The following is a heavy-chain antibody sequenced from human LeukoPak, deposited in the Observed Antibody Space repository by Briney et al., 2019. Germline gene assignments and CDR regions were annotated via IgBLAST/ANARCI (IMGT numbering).Heavy chain of an antibody. V-gene: IGHV1-24*01. CDR1: GYTVTELS. D-gene: IGHD1-26*01. CDR2: FDPEDGET. J-gene: IGHJ4*02. CDR3: ATVSEAGATHFDY. Sequence: ASVKVSCKVSGYTVTELSMHWVRQAPGKGLEWMGGFDPEDGETIYAQKFQGRVTMTEDTSTDTAYMELSSLRSEDTAVYYCATVSEAGATHFDYWGQGTLVTVSS.